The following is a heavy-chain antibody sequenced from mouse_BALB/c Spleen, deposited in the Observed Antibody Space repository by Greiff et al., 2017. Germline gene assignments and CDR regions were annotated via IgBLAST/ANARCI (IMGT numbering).Heavy chain of an antibody. V-gene: IGHV5-6-5*01. D-gene: IGHD1-1*02. J-gene: IGHJ2*01. CDR2: ISSGGST. CDR1: GFTFSSYA. CDR3: ARTHIYYFDD. Sequence: EVKLMESGGGLVKPGGSLKLSCAASGFTFSSYAMSWVRQTPEKRLEWVASISSGGSTYYPDSVKGRFTISRDNARNILYLQMSSLRSEDTAMYYCARTHIYYFDDWGQGTTLTVSS.